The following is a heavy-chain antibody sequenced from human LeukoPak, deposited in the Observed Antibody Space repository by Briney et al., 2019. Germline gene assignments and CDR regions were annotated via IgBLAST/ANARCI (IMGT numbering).Heavy chain of an antibody. D-gene: IGHD1-1*01. V-gene: IGHV3-30*02. J-gene: IGHJ6*03. CDR2: IRYDGSNT. CDR1: GFPFSTYG. CDR3: AKPGTGSNYYMDV. Sequence: GGSLRLSCAASGFPFSTYGMFGVRQAPGKGLEWLAYIRYDGSNTKYADSVKGRFTISRDNSKNTLDLQMNSLRAEDTAVYYCAKPGTGSNYYMDVWGKGTTVTVSS.